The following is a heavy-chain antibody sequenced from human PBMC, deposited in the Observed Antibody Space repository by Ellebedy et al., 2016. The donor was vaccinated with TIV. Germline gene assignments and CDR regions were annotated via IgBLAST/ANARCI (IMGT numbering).Heavy chain of an antibody. Sequence: GESLKISXKGSGYSFTSYWIGWVRQMPGKGLEWMGIIYPGDSDTRYSPSFQGQVTISADKSISTAYLQWSSLKASDTAMYYCARSIVVVPAAYPPYGMDVWGQGTTVTVSS. CDR2: IYPGDSDT. V-gene: IGHV5-51*01. CDR3: ARSIVVVPAAYPPYGMDV. CDR1: GYSFTSYW. D-gene: IGHD2-2*01. J-gene: IGHJ6*02.